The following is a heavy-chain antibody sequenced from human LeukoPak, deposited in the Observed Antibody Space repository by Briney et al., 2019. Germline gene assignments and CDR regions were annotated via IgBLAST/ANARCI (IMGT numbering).Heavy chain of an antibody. CDR1: GFTFSSYW. V-gene: IGHV3-74*01. D-gene: IGHD1-26*01. Sequence: AGESLRLSCAASGFTFSSYWIHWVRQAPGKGLEWVSRINPNGRTTTYADSVKGRFTISRDNSKNTLYLQMNSLRAEDTAVYYCARDQAEYSGSYWGIDGPFDYWGQGTLVTVSS. CDR3: ARDQAEYSGSYWGIDGPFDY. J-gene: IGHJ4*02. CDR2: INPNGRTT.